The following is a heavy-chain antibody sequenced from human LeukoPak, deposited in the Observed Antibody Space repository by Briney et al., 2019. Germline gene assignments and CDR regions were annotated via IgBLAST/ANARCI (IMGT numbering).Heavy chain of an antibody. V-gene: IGHV1-8*03. CDR1: GYTFTSYD. J-gene: IGHJ4*02. Sequence: GASVKVSCKASGYTFTSYDINXXRQXTGQXLEWMGWMNPNSGNTGYAQKFQGRVTXTRNTSISTAYMELSSLRSEDTAVYYCARGSSGYWGQGTLVTVSS. CDR3: ARGSSGY. CDR2: MNPNSGNT. D-gene: IGHD6-25*01.